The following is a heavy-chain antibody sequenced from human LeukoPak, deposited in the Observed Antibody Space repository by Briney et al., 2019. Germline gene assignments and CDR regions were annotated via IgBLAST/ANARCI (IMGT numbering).Heavy chain of an antibody. CDR2: IRYDGSNK. Sequence: GGSLRLSCAASGFTFSSYGMHWVRQAPGKGLEWVAFIRYDGSNKYYADPVKGRFTISRDNSKNTLYLQMNSLRAEDTAVYYCAKDRVTNWNDKSFDIWGQGTMVTVSS. V-gene: IGHV3-30*02. D-gene: IGHD1-1*01. CDR3: AKDRVTNWNDKSFDI. J-gene: IGHJ3*02. CDR1: GFTFSSYG.